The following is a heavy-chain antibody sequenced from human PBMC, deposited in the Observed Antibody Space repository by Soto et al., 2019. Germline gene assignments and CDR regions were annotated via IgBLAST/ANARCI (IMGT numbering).Heavy chain of an antibody. CDR1: GGSISSYY. Sequence: PSETLSLTRTVSGGSISSYYWSWIRQPPGKGLEWIGYIYYSGSTNYNPSLKSRVTISVDTSKNQFSLKLSSVTAADTAVYYCARAPRELLVFDYWGQGTLVTVSS. CDR2: IYYSGST. J-gene: IGHJ4*02. D-gene: IGHD1-26*01. V-gene: IGHV4-59*01. CDR3: ARAPRELLVFDY.